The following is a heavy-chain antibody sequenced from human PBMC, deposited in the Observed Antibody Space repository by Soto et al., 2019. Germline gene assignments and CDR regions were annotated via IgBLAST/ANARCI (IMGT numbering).Heavy chain of an antibody. V-gene: IGHV3-30*18. Sequence: PGGSLRLSCAASGFTFSNYGIHWVRQSPGKGLEWVAVISYDGNSQYYAESVKGRFTISRDSSKNTLYLQMNSLSTEDTAVYYCAKDRAGRWANGMDVWGQGTTVTV. CDR1: GFTFSNYG. CDR2: ISYDGNSQ. D-gene: IGHD6-6*01. J-gene: IGHJ6*02. CDR3: AKDRAGRWANGMDV.